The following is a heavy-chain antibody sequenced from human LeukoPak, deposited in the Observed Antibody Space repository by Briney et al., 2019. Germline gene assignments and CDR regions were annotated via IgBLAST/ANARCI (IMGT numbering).Heavy chain of an antibody. CDR2: ISYDGSNK. D-gene: IGHD2-2*01. CDR3: ARDRSSTSFDY. V-gene: IGHV3-30*03. Sequence: XXSLRLSCAASGFTFSSYGMHWVRQAPGKGLEWVAVISYDGSNKYYADSVKGRFTISRDNSKNTLYLQMNSLRAEDTAVYYCARDRSSTSFDYWGQGTLVTVSS. J-gene: IGHJ4*02. CDR1: GFTFSSYG.